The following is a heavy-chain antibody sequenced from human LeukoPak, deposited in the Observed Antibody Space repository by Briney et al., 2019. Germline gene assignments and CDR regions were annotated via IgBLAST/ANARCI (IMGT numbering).Heavy chain of an antibody. J-gene: IGHJ4*02. Sequence: PSETLSLTCTVSGGSISSSSYYWGWIRQPPGKGLEWIGSIYYSGSTYYNPSLKSRVTISVDTSKNQFSLKLSSVTAADTAVYYCAGLHLDSAMVTSDYWGQGTLVTVSS. CDR3: AGLHLDSAMVTSDY. V-gene: IGHV4-39*01. CDR2: IYYSGST. CDR1: GGSISSSSYY. D-gene: IGHD5-18*01.